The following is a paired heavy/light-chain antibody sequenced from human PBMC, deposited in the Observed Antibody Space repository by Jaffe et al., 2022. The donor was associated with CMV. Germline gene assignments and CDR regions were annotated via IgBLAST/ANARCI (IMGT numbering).Light chain of an antibody. V-gene: IGKV3-20*01. CDR1: QSVSSRS. J-gene: IGKJ2*01. CDR3: QQYGVSEYT. CDR2: GSS. Sequence: ELVLTQSPGTLSLSPGERATLSCRASQSVSSRSLAWYQQKPGQAPRLLIYGSSSRATGIPDRFSGSGSGADFTLTISRLEPEDFAVYYCQQYGVSEYTFGQGTRLEI.
Heavy chain of an antibody. CDR2: VYGSDGRT. CDR3: AREPPDAYYFDY. CDR1: GYTFTNYN. Sequence: QVQLVQSGAEVKNPGASVKVACKASGYTFTNYNIHWVRQAPGQGPEYMGIVYGSDGRTRYAQKLQGRVTMTRDTSTSTAYMELNSLRSEDTATYYCAREPPDAYYFDYWGQGTLVAVSS. D-gene: IGHD2-2*01. J-gene: IGHJ4*02. V-gene: IGHV1-46*04.